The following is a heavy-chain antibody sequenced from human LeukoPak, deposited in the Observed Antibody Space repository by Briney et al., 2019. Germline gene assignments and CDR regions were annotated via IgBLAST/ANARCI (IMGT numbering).Heavy chain of an antibody. CDR1: GGSISSSFYY. CDR2: IYFSGST. Sequence: SETLSLTCTVSGGSISSSFYYWGWIRQPPGKGLEWIGSIYFSGSTYYNPSLKSRVTMSVDTSKNQFSLKLTSVTAADTAVYYCARGRIIFGDQPHYFDYWGQGTQVTASS. V-gene: IGHV4-39*07. D-gene: IGHD3-10*01. J-gene: IGHJ4*02. CDR3: ARGRIIFGDQPHYFDY.